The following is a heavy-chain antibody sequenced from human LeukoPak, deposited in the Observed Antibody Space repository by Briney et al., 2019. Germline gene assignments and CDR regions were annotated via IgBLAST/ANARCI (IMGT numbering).Heavy chain of an antibody. CDR3: ASASSWYDPFDY. CDR1: GVTLSAYA. V-gene: IGHV3-23*01. D-gene: IGHD6-13*01. Sequence: PGGSLRLSCAASGVTLSAYAMSWVRQAPGKGLEWVSSISLSGGSTYYADSVKGRFTISRDNSKNTLYLQMNSLRAEDTAVYYCASASSWYDPFDYWGQGTLVTVSS. CDR2: ISLSGGST. J-gene: IGHJ4*02.